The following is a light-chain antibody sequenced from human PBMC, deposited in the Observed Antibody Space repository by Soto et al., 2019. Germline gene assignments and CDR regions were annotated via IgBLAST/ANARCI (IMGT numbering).Light chain of an antibody. J-gene: IGLJ3*02. CDR2: GLS. CDR1: SSDIGSHNF. Sequence: QSALTQPASVSGSPGQSITISCTGTSSDIGSHNFVSWHQQHPGKAPKFIIYGLSNRPSGVSNRFSGSKSGNTASLTISGLQADDEADYYCSSYTSTYIWVFGGGTKVTVL. V-gene: IGLV2-14*01. CDR3: SSYTSTYIWV.